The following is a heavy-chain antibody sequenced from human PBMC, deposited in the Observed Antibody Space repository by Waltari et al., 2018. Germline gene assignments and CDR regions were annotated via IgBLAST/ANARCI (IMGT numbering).Heavy chain of an antibody. CDR3: ARGTYGRLYGMDV. J-gene: IGHJ6*02. Sequence: QVQLVQSGAEVKKPGSSVKVSCKASGGTFSSYTISWVRQAPGQGLEWMGRILPLPGIANSAQKFQGRVTITADQSTSPAYMELSSLRSEDTAVYYRARGTYGRLYGMDVWGQGPTVTVSS. D-gene: IGHD1-1*01. V-gene: IGHV1-69*02. CDR1: GGTFSSYT. CDR2: ILPLPGIA.